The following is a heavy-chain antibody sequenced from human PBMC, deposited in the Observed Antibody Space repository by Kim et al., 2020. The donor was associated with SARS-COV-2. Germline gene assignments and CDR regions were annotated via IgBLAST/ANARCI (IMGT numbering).Heavy chain of an antibody. J-gene: IGHJ4*02. CDR3: ARVGGSYHPLDY. D-gene: IGHD1-26*01. CDR2: IYYSGST. Sequence: SETLSLTCTVSGGSISSYYWSWIRQPPGKGLEWIGYIYYSGSTNYNPSLKSRVTISVDTSKNQFSLKLSSVTAADTAVYYCARVGGSYHPLDYWGQGTLVTVSS. CDR1: GGSISSYY. V-gene: IGHV4-59*01.